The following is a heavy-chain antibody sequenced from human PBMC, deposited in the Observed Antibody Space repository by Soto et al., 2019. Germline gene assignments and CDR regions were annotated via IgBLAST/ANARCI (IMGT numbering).Heavy chain of an antibody. CDR1: GFTFSSYG. Sequence: GGSLRLSCAASGFTFSSYGMHWVRQAPGKGLEWEAVISYDGREKYYVDSVKGRFTISRDNAKNTLYLQMNNLRAEDTALYFCARTIRAAEALWGQGTQVTVS. CDR2: ISYDGREK. D-gene: IGHD6-13*01. V-gene: IGHV3-30*03. CDR3: ARTIRAAEAL. J-gene: IGHJ4*02.